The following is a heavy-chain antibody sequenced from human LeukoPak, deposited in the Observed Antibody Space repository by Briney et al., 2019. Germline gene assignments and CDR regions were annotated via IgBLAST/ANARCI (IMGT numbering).Heavy chain of an antibody. CDR1: GITLSSYW. D-gene: IGHD4-23*01. J-gene: IGHJ3*02. CDR2: INSDGSST. CDR3: AGDKYGGNSNAFDI. V-gene: IGHV3-74*01. Sequence: GGSLRLSCAASGITLSSYWMHWVRQVPGKGPVWVSRINSDGSSTTYADYVRGRFTISRDNAKNTLYLQMNSLRAEDTAVYYCAGDKYGGNSNAFDIWGQGTLVTVSS.